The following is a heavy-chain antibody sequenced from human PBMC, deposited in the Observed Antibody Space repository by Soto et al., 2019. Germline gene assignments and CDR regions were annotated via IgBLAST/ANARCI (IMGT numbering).Heavy chain of an antibody. D-gene: IGHD3-22*01. CDR1: GGTFSSYT. Sequence: SVKVSCKASGGTFSSYTISWVRQAPGQGLEWMGRIIPILGIANYAQKFQGRVTITADKSTSTAYMELSSLRSEDTAVYYCAREGYSSGYYYYYGMDVWGQGTTVTVSS. CDR3: AREGYSSGYYYYYGMDV. CDR2: IIPILGIA. V-gene: IGHV1-69*04. J-gene: IGHJ6*02.